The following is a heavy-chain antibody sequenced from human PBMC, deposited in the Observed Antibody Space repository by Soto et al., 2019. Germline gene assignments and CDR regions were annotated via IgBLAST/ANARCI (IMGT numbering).Heavy chain of an antibody. CDR3: ARDYYGSGRYYHGHYHYCIDG. Sequence: PSETLSLTCTVSGGSISSGGYYWSWIRQPPGKGLEWIGYIYYSGSTYYNPSLKSRVTISVDTSKNQFSLKLSSLTAADTAVYYCARDYYGSGRYYHGHYHYCIDGWGQGTTVTVSS. CDR1: GGSISSGGYY. J-gene: IGHJ6*02. D-gene: IGHD3-10*01. V-gene: IGHV4-30-4*01. CDR2: IYYSGST.